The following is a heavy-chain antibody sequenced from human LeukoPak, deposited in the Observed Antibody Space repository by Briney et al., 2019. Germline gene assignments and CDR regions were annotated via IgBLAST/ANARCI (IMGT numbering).Heavy chain of an antibody. Sequence: PSETLPLTCTVSGGSISSYYWSWIRQPPGKGLEWIAYIYYSGSTNYNPSLKSRVTISVDTSKNQFSLKLSSVTAADTAVYYCASAAVWLAFDYWGQGALVTVSS. J-gene: IGHJ4*02. CDR1: GGSISSYY. D-gene: IGHD3-10*01. V-gene: IGHV4-59*08. CDR3: ASAAVWLAFDY. CDR2: IYYSGST.